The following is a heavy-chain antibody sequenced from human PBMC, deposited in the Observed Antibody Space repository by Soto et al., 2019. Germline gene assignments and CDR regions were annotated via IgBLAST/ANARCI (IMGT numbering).Heavy chain of an antibody. CDR1: GYILTNYA. D-gene: IGHD6-6*01. Sequence: VASVKVSCKASGYILTNYAIHWVRQAPGQRLEWMGWINGGNGNTKYSQKFQGRVTVTRDTSASTAYMELSSLRSEDTAVYYCARGSSIAARRYFDYWGQGTLVTVSS. CDR2: INGGNGNT. CDR3: ARGSSIAARRYFDY. J-gene: IGHJ4*02. V-gene: IGHV1-3*01.